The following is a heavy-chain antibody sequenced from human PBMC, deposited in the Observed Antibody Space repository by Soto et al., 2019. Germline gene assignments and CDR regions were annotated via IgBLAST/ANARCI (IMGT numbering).Heavy chain of an antibody. V-gene: IGHV1-46*01. Sequence: ASVKVSCKASGYAFTDHYIHWVRQAPGQGLEWMGLISPDGGSTRYSQKFQARITMTRDTSTSTVYMELSSLRSEDTAVYYCAREPRGGVIIVITSAQIDYWGQGTLVTVSS. CDR3: AREPRGGVIIVITSAQIDY. CDR2: ISPDGGST. CDR1: GYAFTDHY. J-gene: IGHJ4*02. D-gene: IGHD3-3*01.